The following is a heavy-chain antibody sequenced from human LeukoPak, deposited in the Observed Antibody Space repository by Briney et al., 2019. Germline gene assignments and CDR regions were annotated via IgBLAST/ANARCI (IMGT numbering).Heavy chain of an antibody. CDR2: VSYDGNNK. J-gene: IGHJ4*02. CDR3: ARDRGDFDY. V-gene: IGHV3-30-3*01. Sequence: QPGRSLRLSCAASGFAFSSYAMHWVRQAPGKGLEWVAVVSYDGNNKYYADSVKGRFTISRDNSKNTLYLQMNSLRGEDAAVYYCARDRGDFDYWGQGTLVTVSS. D-gene: IGHD3-10*01. CDR1: GFAFSSYA.